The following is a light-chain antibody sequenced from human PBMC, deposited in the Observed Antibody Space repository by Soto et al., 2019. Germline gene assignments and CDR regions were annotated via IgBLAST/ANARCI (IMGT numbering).Light chain of an antibody. J-gene: IGLJ1*01. CDR3: GTWDSSLSADV. CDR1: SSNIGNNY. CDR2: DNN. Sequence: QSVLTQPPSVSAAPGQKVTISCSGSSSNIGNNYVSWYQHLPGTAPKLLIYDNNKRPSGIPDRFSGSKSGTSATLAITGLQTGDEADYYCGTWDSSLSADVFGSGTKLTVL. V-gene: IGLV1-51*01.